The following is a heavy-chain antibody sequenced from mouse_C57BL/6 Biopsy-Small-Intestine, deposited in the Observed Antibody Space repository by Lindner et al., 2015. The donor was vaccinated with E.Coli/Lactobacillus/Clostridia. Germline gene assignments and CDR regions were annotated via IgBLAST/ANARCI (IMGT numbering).Heavy chain of an antibody. V-gene: IGHV1-14*01. CDR2: INPYNDGT. CDR3: ARRGYEGWFAY. Sequence: VQLQESGPELVKPGASVKMSCKASGYTFTYSDMHWVKQKPGQGLEWIGYINPYNDGTKYNEKFKGKATLTSDISSSTAYMELSSLTSDDSAVYYCARRGYEGWFAYWGQGTLVTVSA. D-gene: IGHD3-1*01. J-gene: IGHJ3*01. CDR1: GYTFTYSD.